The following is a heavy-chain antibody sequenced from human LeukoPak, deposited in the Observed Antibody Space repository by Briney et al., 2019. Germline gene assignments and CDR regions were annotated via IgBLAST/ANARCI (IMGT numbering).Heavy chain of an antibody. D-gene: IGHD1-26*01. CDR1: GFTFDDYA. J-gene: IGHJ4*02. V-gene: IGHV3-9*01. CDR3: AKALGSYDNY. Sequence: GGSLRLSCAASGFTFDDYAMHWVRQAPGKGLEWVSGISWNSGSIGYADSVKGRFTISRDNAKNSLCLQMNSLRAEDTAVYYCAKALGSYDNYWGQGTLVTVSS. CDR2: ISWNSGSI.